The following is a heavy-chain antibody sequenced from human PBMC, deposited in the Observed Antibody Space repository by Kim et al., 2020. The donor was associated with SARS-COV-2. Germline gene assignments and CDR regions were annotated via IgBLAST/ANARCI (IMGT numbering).Heavy chain of an antibody. V-gene: IGHV1-18*01. Sequence: ASVKVSCKASGYTFTSYGISWVRQAPGQGLEWMGWISAYNGNTNYAQKLQGRVTMTTDTSTSTAYMELRSLRSDDTAVYYCARAPWDIVVVVAATPFDYWGQGTLVTVSS. CDR2: ISAYNGNT. CDR1: GYTFTSYG. CDR3: ARAPWDIVVVVAATPFDY. J-gene: IGHJ4*02. D-gene: IGHD2-15*01.